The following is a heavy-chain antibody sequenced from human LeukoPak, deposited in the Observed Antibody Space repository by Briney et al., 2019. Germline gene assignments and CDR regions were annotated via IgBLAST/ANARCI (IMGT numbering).Heavy chain of an antibody. CDR1: GGTFSSYA. CDR2: IIPIFGTA. D-gene: IGHD4-11*01. Sequence: ASVKVSCKASGGTFSSYAISWVRQAPGQGLEWMGGIIPIFGTANYAQKFQGRVTITTDESTSTAYMELSSLRSEDTAVYYCARDFGLLYNDYHRKEGGAFDIWVQGTMVTVSS. CDR3: ARDFGLLYNDYHRKEGGAFDI. V-gene: IGHV1-69*05. J-gene: IGHJ3*02.